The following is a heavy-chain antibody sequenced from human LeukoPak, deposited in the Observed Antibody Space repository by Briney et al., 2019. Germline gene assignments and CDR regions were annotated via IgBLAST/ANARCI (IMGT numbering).Heavy chain of an antibody. V-gene: IGHV3-30-3*01. Sequence: GGSLRLSCAASGFTFSSYAMHWVRQAPGKGLEWVAVISYDGSNKYYADSVKGRFTISRDNSKNTLYLQMNSLRAEDTAVYYCAREAPLWAVRGANVAHNHYYYGMDVWGQGTTVTVSS. CDR3: AREAPLWAVRGANVAHNHYYYGMDV. J-gene: IGHJ6*02. CDR2: ISYDGSNK. D-gene: IGHD3-10*01. CDR1: GFTFSSYA.